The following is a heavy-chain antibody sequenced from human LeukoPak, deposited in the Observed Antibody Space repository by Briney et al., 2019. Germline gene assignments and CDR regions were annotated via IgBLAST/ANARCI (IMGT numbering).Heavy chain of an antibody. CDR1: GYTFTSYA. CDR3: ARDLLWFGADNWFDP. Sequence: ASVKVSCKASGYTFTSYAMHWVRQAPGQRLEWIGWINAGNGNTKYSQKFQGRVTITRDTSASTAYMELSSLRSEDTAVYYCARDLLWFGADNWFDPWGQGTLVTVSS. J-gene: IGHJ5*02. D-gene: IGHD3-10*01. CDR2: INAGNGNT. V-gene: IGHV1-3*01.